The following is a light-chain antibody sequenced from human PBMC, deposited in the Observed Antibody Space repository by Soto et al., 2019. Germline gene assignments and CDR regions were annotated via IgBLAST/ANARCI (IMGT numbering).Light chain of an antibody. CDR1: SSDVGAYNY. Sequence: QSVLTQPPSASGSPGQSVTISCTGTSSDVGAYNYVSWYQQHPGKAPKLMIYDVSKRPSGVPYRFSGSKSGNAASLTVSGLQGEDEADYYCCSYAGSSTYVFGTGTKLTVL. CDR3: CSYAGSSTYV. J-gene: IGLJ1*01. CDR2: DVS. V-gene: IGLV2-8*01.